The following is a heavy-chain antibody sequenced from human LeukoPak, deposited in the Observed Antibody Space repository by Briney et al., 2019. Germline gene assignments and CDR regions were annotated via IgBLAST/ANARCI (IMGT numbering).Heavy chain of an antibody. D-gene: IGHD6-13*01. CDR2: INPNSGGT. V-gene: IGHV1-2*02. Sequence: ASVKVSCKASGYTFTGYYMHWVRQAPGQGLEWMGWINPNSGGTNYAQKFQGRVTMTRDTSISTAYMELSRLRSDDTAVYYCARPDSSSWYEFGEDWFDPWGQGTLVTVSS. J-gene: IGHJ5*02. CDR1: GYTFTGYY. CDR3: ARPDSSSWYEFGEDWFDP.